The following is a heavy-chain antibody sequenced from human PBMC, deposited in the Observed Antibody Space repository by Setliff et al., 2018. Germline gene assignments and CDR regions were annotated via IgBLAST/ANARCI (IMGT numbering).Heavy chain of an antibody. V-gene: IGHV3-30-3*01. CDR3: AKSTARYFDL. CDR1: GFPFTSYA. CDR2: VSFDGNTK. Sequence: PGGSLRLSCAASGFPFTSYAMHWVRQAPGKGLEWVSVVSFDGNTKFYAVSVRGRVTISRDNSKNILYLYMDGLTVEDTAAYYCAKSTARYFDLWGRGTLVTVSS. D-gene: IGHD2-2*01. J-gene: IGHJ2*01.